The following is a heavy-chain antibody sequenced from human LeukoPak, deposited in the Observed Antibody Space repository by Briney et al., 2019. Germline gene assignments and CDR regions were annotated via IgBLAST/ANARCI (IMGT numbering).Heavy chain of an antibody. J-gene: IGHJ4*02. CDR1: GYTLTELS. CDR2: FDPEDGET. D-gene: IGHD3-10*01. CDR3: ATVEAGFGELFLDY. Sequence: ASVKVSCKVSGYTLTELSMHWVRQAPGKGLEWMGGFDPEDGETIYAQKFQGRVTMTEDTSTDTAYMELSRLRSEDTAVYYCATVEAGFGELFLDYWGQGTLVTVSS. V-gene: IGHV1-24*01.